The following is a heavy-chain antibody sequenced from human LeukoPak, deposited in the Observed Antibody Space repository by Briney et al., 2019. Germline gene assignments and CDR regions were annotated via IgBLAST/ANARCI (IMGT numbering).Heavy chain of an antibody. CDR3: ARLRPDTAMDFGY. CDR1: GGSISSYY. CDR2: IYYSGST. D-gene: IGHD5-18*01. J-gene: IGHJ4*02. Sequence: SETLSLTCNVSGGSISSYYWSWIRQPPGKGLEWIGYIYYSGSTNYNPSLKSRVTISVDTSKNQFSLKLSSVTAADTAVYYCARLRPDTAMDFGYWGQGTLVTVSS. V-gene: IGHV4-59*01.